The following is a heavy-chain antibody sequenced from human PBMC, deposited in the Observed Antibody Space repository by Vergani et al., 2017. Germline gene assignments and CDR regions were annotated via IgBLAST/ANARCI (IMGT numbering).Heavy chain of an antibody. D-gene: IGHD4-17*01. CDR2: VVPEDGET. V-gene: IGHV1-69-2*01. J-gene: IGHJ6*02. Sequence: EVQWGQSGAEVKKPGATLKISCKVSGYTFPEHYMHWVKQAPGKGLGWMGLVVPEDGETIYAEEFKGRVTIAADTSTDTAHLVCSSLRSEDTAVYYGATPQTVTTGGMEVWGQGTTVIVSS. CDR1: GYTFPEHY. CDR3: ATPQTVTTGGMEV.